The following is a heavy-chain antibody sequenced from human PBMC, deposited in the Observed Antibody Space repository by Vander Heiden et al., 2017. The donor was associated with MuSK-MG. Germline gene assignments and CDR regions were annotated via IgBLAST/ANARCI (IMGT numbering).Heavy chain of an antibody. V-gene: IGHV3-9*01. CDR1: GFTFDDSA. D-gene: IGHD3-22*01. Sequence: VQLVESGGDSLQHGRSLRLSCAAYGFTFDDSAMHWVRQAPGKGLEWVSGISWKSGSIGYADSVKGRFTISRDNAKNSLYLQMNSLRAEDTALYYCAKDVLPHITMIVSDWGQGTLGTVSS. CDR2: ISWKSGSI. J-gene: IGHJ4*02. CDR3: AKDVLPHITMIVSD.